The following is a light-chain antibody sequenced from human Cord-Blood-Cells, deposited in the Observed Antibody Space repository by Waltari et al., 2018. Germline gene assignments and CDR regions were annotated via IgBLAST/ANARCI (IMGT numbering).Light chain of an antibody. CDR3: SSYTSSSSWV. Sequence: QSALTQPASVSGSPRQPLTTSSTRTRIDVGGYNNVSWYQQHPGKAPKLMIYVVSNRPSGVSSRFSGSKSGNTASLTISGLQAEDEADYYCSSYTSSSSWVFGGGTKLTVL. CDR2: VVS. V-gene: IGLV2-14*03. J-gene: IGLJ3*02. CDR1: RIDVGGYNN.